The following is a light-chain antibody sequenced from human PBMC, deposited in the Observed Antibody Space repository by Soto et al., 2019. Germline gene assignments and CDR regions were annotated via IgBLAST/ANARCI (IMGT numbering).Light chain of an antibody. CDR3: QQLNTYPIT. Sequence: DIQLTQSPSFLSASVGDRVTITCRASQGITSFLAWYQQKPGKAPNLLIYAASSLQSGAPSRFSGSRSGTQFTLTISSLQPEDFATYYCQQLNTYPITFGQGTRLEIK. V-gene: IGKV1-9*01. J-gene: IGKJ5*01. CDR1: QGITSF. CDR2: AAS.